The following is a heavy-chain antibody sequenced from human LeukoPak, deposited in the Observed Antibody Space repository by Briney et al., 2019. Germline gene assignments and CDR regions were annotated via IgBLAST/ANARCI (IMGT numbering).Heavy chain of an antibody. CDR1: GYTFTSYD. CDR2: MNPNSGNT. CDR3: VREGEGPLSKDFDY. V-gene: IGHV1-8*01. Sequence: ASVKVSCKASGYTFTSYDINWVRQATGQGLEWMGWMNPNSGNTGYAQKFQGRVTMTRNTSISTAYMELSSLRSEDTAVYYCVREGEGPLSKDFDYWGQGTLVTVSS. J-gene: IGHJ4*02. D-gene: IGHD2/OR15-2a*01.